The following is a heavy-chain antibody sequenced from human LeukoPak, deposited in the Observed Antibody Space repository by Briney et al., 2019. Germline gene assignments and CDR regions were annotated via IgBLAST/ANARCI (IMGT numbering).Heavy chain of an antibody. V-gene: IGHV4-34*01. CDR2: IKHSGST. CDR1: GVSYRGYY. CDR3: ARGIAALEGFRYYYYCGMDV. D-gene: IGHD3-3*02. J-gene: IGHJ6*04. Sequence: SEPLSLTCAVYGVSYRGYYWLWLRQPPGKGLEGFGEIKHSGSTNYNPPHKSRVTISVDTSKSQFSLELSSVTAADTAVYYCARGIAALEGFRYYYYCGMDVWGKGTTVTVSS.